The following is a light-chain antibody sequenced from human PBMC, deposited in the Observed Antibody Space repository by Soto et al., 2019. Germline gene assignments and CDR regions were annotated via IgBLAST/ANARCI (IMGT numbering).Light chain of an antibody. CDR3: PSYTSSSIDYV. CDR2: EVS. V-gene: IGLV2-14*01. J-gene: IGLJ1*01. CDR1: SSDVGGYNY. Sequence: QSALTQPASVSGSPGQSITISCTGTSSDVGGYNYVSWYQQHPGKAPKLMIYEVSNRPSGVSNRFSGSKSGNTASLTISGLQAEEEADYCCPSYTSSSIDYVFGTGTKLTVL.